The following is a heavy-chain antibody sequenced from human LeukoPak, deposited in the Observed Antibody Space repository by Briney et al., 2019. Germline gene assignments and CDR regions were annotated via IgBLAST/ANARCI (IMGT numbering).Heavy chain of an antibody. CDR3: SRGEGDDY. Sequence: GGSLRRSGAASGFTFSSYWMSWVRQAPGKGLEWVANINGDESEKYYVDSVKARFTISRDNAKNSLYLQMNSLRVDDTAIYYCSRGEGDDYWGQGTLVTVSS. CDR1: GFTFSSYW. V-gene: IGHV3-7*01. CDR2: INGDESEK. D-gene: IGHD3-10*01. J-gene: IGHJ4*02.